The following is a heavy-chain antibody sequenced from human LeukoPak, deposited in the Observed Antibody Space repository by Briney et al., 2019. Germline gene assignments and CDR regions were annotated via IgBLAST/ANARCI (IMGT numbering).Heavy chain of an antibody. CDR2: IYNSGST. Sequence: SETLSLTCSVSGGSISNYNWSWIRQSAGKGLEWIGRIYNSGSTNYNPSLKSRVTMSVDTSKNQFSLKLSSVTAADTAVYYCARGVGTMVRGSVAAFDYWGQGTLVTVSS. V-gene: IGHV4-4*07. CDR3: ARGVGTMVRGSVAAFDY. J-gene: IGHJ4*02. D-gene: IGHD3-10*01. CDR1: GGSISNYN.